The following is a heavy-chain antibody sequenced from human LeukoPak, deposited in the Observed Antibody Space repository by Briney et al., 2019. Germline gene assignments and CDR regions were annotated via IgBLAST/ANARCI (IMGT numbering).Heavy chain of an antibody. V-gene: IGHV1-2*04. CDR2: INPNSGGT. D-gene: IGHD5-18*01. CDR1: GYTFTGYY. Sequence: ASVKVSCKASGYTFTGYYMHWVRQAPGQGLEWMGWINPNSGGTNYAQKFQGWVTMTRDTSISTAYMELSRLRSDDTAVYYCARFGYSYGYGYWFDPWGQGTLVTVSS. J-gene: IGHJ5*02. CDR3: ARFGYSYGYGYWFDP.